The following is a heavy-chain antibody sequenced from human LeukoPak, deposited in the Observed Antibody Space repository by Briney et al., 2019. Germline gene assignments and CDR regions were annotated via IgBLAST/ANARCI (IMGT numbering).Heavy chain of an antibody. V-gene: IGHV3-48*03. CDR2: ISRSAVTM. CDR1: GFTFGTYE. D-gene: IGHD6-13*01. Sequence: GGSLRLSCAASGFTFGTYEMNWVRQAPGKGLEWVSSISRSAVTMYYADSVKGRFTISRDNAKNSMYLQMNSLRAEDTAVYYCARVGVLSSSWLLYWGQGTLVTVSS. J-gene: IGHJ4*02. CDR3: ARVGVLSSSWLLY.